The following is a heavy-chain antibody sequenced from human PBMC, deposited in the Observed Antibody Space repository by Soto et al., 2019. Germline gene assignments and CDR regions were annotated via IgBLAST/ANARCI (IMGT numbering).Heavy chain of an antibody. V-gene: IGHV3-11*01. J-gene: IGHJ3*02. D-gene: IGHD3-16*01. CDR2: ISSGGKTI. CDR1: GFTFSAYY. CDR3: ARTYFSDASRDDYVLGAFDI. Sequence: QLVESGGNLVNPGGSLTLSCAASGFTFSAYYMSWVRQSPEKGLEWVSYISSGGKTIYYADSVQGRFSISRDNAKNSLYLQMASLRPEDTAIYYCARTYFSDASRDDYVLGAFDIWGQGTRVTVSS.